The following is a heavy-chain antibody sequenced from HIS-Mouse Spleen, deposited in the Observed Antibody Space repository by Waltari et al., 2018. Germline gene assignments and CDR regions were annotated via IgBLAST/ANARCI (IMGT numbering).Heavy chain of an antibody. V-gene: IGHV3-7*01. CDR3: ARDLYYYGSGSRQELGGFDY. CDR2: IMQDGSEK. Sequence: EVQLVESGGGLVQPGGSLRLSCAASGFTFSSYWMSWVRQAPGKGMEWVANIMQDGSEKYYVDSVKGRFTISRDNAKNSLYLQMNSLRAEDTAVYYCARDLYYYGSGSRQELGGFDYWGQGTLVTVSS. J-gene: IGHJ4*02. D-gene: IGHD3-10*01. CDR1: GFTFSSYW.